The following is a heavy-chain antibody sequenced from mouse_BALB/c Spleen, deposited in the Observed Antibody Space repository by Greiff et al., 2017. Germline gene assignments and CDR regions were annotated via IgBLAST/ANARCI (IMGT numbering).Heavy chain of an antibody. J-gene: IGHJ4*01. CDR3: ARQGYDGGTYAMDY. CDR2: ISSGSSTI. Sequence: EVQLVESGGGLVQPGGSRKLSCAASGFTFSSFGMHWVRQAPEKGLEWVAYISSGSSTIYYADTVKGRFTISRDNPKNTLFLQMTSLRSEDTAMYYCARQGYDGGTYAMDYWGQGTSVTVSS. V-gene: IGHV5-17*02. CDR1: GFTFSSFG. D-gene: IGHD3-1*01.